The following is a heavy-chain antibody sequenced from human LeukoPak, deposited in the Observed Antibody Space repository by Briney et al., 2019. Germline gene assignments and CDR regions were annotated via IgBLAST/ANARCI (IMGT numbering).Heavy chain of an antibody. CDR2: IYPGGSDV. Sequence: GESLKISCKVSGFKFTSYSIAWVRQMPGRGLEWMGIIYPGGSDVKYSPSFQGQVTISVDKSVTTAYLQWSSLKASDTGIYYCARRRFYGSGTFYSNSYYGLDVWGQGTTVTVSS. V-gene: IGHV5-51*01. D-gene: IGHD3-10*01. J-gene: IGHJ6*02. CDR1: GFKFTSYS. CDR3: ARRRFYGSGTFYSNSYYGLDV.